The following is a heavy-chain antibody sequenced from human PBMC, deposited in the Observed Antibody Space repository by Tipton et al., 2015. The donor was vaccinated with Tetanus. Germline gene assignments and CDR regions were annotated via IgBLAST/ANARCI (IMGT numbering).Heavy chain of an antibody. CDR2: IHPSGIT. Sequence: GLVKPSETLSLTCAVYGGSFSNYYLTWIRQPPGQGLEWIGEIHPSGITNYNPSLINRVTISVDTSKNQFSLRLTSVTAADTAVYFCARGRYESSGDYRAIEIYFDSWGQGTLVTVSS. D-gene: IGHD3-22*01. J-gene: IGHJ4*02. CDR1: GGSFSNYY. CDR3: ARGRYESSGDYRAIEIYFDS. V-gene: IGHV4-34*01.